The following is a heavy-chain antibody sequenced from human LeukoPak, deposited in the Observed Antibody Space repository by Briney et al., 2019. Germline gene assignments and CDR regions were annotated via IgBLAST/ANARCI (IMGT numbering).Heavy chain of an antibody. Sequence: PGGSLILSCAASGFTFSSYTMSGVRQVPGRGLEGVSTITTSDGNTYYADSVKGRFTVSRDNSKNTLFLQMNSLRAEDTAVYYCAKDGGLWVSAHWGDSWGRGTLVTVSS. V-gene: IGHV3-23*01. CDR1: GFTFSSYT. J-gene: IGHJ4*02. D-gene: IGHD7-27*01. CDR3: AKDGGLWVSAHWGDS. CDR2: ITTSDGNT.